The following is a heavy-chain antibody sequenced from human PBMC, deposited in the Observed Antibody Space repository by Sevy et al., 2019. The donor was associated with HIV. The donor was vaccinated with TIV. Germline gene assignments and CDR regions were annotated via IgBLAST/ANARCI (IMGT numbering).Heavy chain of an antibody. Sequence: ASVKVSCKASGYTFTSYGISWVPQAPGQGLEWMGWISAYNGNTNYAQKLQGRVTMTTDTSTSTAYMELRSLRSDDTAVYYCARDLGGYGGNSIDYWGQGTLVTVSS. V-gene: IGHV1-18*01. CDR3: ARDLGGYGGNSIDY. CDR2: ISAYNGNT. D-gene: IGHD2-21*02. CDR1: GYTFTSYG. J-gene: IGHJ4*02.